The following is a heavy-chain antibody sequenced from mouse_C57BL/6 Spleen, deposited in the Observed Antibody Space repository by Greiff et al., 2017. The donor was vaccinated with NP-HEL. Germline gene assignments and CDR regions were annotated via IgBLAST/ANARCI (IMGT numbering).Heavy chain of an antibody. V-gene: IGHV1-69*01. CDR3: ARSLANWDNYFDY. Sequence: QVQLQQPGAELVMPGASVKLSCKASGYTFTSYWMHWVKQRPGQGLEWIGEIDPSDSYTNYNQKFKGKSTLTVDKSSSTAYMQLSSLTSEDSAVYYCARSLANWDNYFDYWGQGTTLTVSS. J-gene: IGHJ2*01. CDR2: IDPSDSYT. CDR1: GYTFTSYW. D-gene: IGHD4-1*01.